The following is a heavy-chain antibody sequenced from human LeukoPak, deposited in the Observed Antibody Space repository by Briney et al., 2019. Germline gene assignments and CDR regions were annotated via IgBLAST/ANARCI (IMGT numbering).Heavy chain of an antibody. CDR1: GYSISSGCY. J-gene: IGHJ4*02. CDR2: FYQSGIF. V-gene: IGHV4-38-2*02. D-gene: IGHD3-3*01. CDR3: ARDGGASQSDY. Sequence: PSETLSLTCTVSGYSISSGCYWGWIRQPPDKGLEWIGNFYQSGIFNYNPSLKSRVTISVDASKNQFSLKLSSVTAADTAVYYCARDGGASQSDYWGQGTLVTVSS.